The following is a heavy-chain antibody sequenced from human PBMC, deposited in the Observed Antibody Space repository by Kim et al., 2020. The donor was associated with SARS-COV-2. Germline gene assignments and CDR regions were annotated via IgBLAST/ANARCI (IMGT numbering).Heavy chain of an antibody. CDR2: ISYDGSNK. CDR1: GFTFSSYA. Sequence: GGSLRLSCAASGFTFSSYAMHWVRQAPGKGLEWVAVISYDGSNKYYADSVKGRFTISRDNSKNTLYLQMNSLRAEDTAVYYCARDRNTVTTDYHGMDVWGQGTTVTVSS. V-gene: IGHV3-30*04. CDR3: ARDRNTVTTDYHGMDV. J-gene: IGHJ6*02. D-gene: IGHD4-17*01.